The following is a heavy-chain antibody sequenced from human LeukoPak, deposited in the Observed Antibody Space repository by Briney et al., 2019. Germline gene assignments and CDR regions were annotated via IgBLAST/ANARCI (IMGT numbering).Heavy chain of an antibody. CDR1: GYTFTSYD. J-gene: IGHJ4*02. CDR2: MNPNSGNT. CDR3: ARSSAPFYCSHGVCSSFDY. V-gene: IGHV1-8*03. Sequence: ASVKVSCKASGYTFTSYDINWVRQATGQGLEWMGWMNPNSGNTGYAQKFQGRVTITRNTSISTAYLQWSSLKAADTAMYYCARSSAPFYCSHGVCSSFDYWGQGTLVTVSS. D-gene: IGHD2-8*01.